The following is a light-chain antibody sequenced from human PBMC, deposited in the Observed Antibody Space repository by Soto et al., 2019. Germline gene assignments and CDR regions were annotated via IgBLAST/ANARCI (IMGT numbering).Light chain of an antibody. CDR2: GAS. CDR3: QQYGGSPIT. CDR1: QSVSSR. Sequence: EIVLTQSPGTLSLSPGERATLSCRASQSVSSRLAWYQHKPGQAPRLLISGASSRATGIPDRFSGSGSGTDFTLTISRLEPEDFALYYCQQYGGSPITFGHVTRLEIK. J-gene: IGKJ5*01. V-gene: IGKV3-20*01.